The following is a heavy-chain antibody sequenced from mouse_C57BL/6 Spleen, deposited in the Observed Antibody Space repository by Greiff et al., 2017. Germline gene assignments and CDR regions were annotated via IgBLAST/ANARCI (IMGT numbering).Heavy chain of an antibody. D-gene: IGHD2-4*01. Sequence: EVKLVESGEGLVKPGGSLKLSCAASGFTFSSYAMSWVRQTPEKRLEWVAYISSGGDYIYYADPVKGRFTISRDNARNTLYLQMSSLKSENTDMYYCTRGKNDYDVRYFDYWGQGTTLTVSS. CDR3: TRGKNDYDVRYFDY. V-gene: IGHV5-9-1*02. CDR1: GFTFSSYA. CDR2: ISSGGDYI. J-gene: IGHJ2*01.